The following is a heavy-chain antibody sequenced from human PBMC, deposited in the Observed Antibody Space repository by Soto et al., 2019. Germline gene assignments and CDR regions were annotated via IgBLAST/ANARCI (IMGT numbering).Heavy chain of an antibody. V-gene: IGHV1-69*12. CDR3: ARDEGHKSAYGDYVHWFDP. D-gene: IGHD4-17*01. CDR2: IIPIFGTA. Sequence: QVQLVQSGAEVKKPGSSVKVSCKASGGTFSSYAISWVRQAPGQGLEWMGGIIPIFGTANYAQKFQGRVTITADESTSTAYMELSSLRSEDTAVYYCARDEGHKSAYGDYVHWFDPWGQGTLVTVSS. CDR1: GGTFSSYA. J-gene: IGHJ5*02.